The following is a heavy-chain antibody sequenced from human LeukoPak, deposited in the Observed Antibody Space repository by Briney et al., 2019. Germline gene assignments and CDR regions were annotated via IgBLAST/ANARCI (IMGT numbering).Heavy chain of an antibody. CDR3: ARTPSVYCSTGNCYPGHFDY. CDR2: IYYSGST. CDR1: GGSISSSSYY. V-gene: IGHV4-39*07. J-gene: IGHJ4*02. D-gene: IGHD2-15*01. Sequence: PSETLSLTCTVSGGSISSSSYYWGWIRQPPGKGLEWIGSIYYSGSTYYNPSLKSRVTISVDTSKNQFSLKLSSVTAADTAVYYCARTPSVYCSTGNCYPGHFDYWGQGTLVTASS.